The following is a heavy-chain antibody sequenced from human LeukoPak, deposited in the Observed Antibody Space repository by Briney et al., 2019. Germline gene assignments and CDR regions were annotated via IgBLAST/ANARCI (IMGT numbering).Heavy chain of an antibody. D-gene: IGHD4-23*01. V-gene: IGHV3-74*01. J-gene: IGHJ4*02. CDR3: ARDTVASSFDY. CDR2: INTDGSST. Sequence: GGSLRLSCEASGFTVSSCWMHWVRQGPGKGLVGVARINTDGSSTAYADSVKGRFTISRDNAKNTLYLQMSSLRAEDTAVYYCARDTVASSFDYWGQGTLVTVSS. CDR1: GFTVSSCW.